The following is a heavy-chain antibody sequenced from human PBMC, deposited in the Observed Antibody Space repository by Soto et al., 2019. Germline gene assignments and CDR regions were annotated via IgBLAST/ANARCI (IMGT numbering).Heavy chain of an antibody. V-gene: IGHV3-9*01. Sequence: EVQLVESGGGLVQPGRSLRLSCAASGFTFDDYAMHWVRQAPGKGLEWVSGVSWNSGSIGYADSVKGRFTISRDNAKNSLYVQMNSLRHEDTALYYCAKDPGPYCDILTGNNEAVDIWGQGTMVTVSS. CDR1: GFTFDDYA. CDR3: AKDPGPYCDILTGNNEAVDI. J-gene: IGHJ3*02. CDR2: VSWNSGSI. D-gene: IGHD3-9*01.